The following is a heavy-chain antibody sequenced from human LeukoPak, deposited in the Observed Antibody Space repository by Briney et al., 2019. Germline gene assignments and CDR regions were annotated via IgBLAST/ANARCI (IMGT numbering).Heavy chain of an antibody. CDR1: GDTFTGYY. CDR2: INPNSGGT. CDR3: ASLIAAAGTPAGY. V-gene: IGHV1-2*02. D-gene: IGHD6-13*01. Sequence: GASVKVSCKASGDTFTGYYMHWVRQAPGQGLEWMGWINPNSGGTNYAQKFQGRVTMTRDTSISTAYMELSRLRSDDTAVYYCASLIAAAGTPAGYWGQGTLVTVSS. J-gene: IGHJ4*02.